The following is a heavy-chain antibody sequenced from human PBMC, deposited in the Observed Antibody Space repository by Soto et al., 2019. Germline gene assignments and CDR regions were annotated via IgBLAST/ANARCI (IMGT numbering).Heavy chain of an antibody. CDR1: GFTFSSYA. V-gene: IGHV3-30-3*01. CDR3: VRASYYFDY. D-gene: IGHD3-16*02. Sequence: QVQLVESGGGVVQPGRSLRLSCAASGFTFSSYAMQWVRQAPGKGLEWVAVISYDGSNKYYADSVKGRFTISRDNSKNTLYLQMNSLRAEDTAVYYSVRASYYFDYWGQGTLVTVSS. J-gene: IGHJ4*02. CDR2: ISYDGSNK.